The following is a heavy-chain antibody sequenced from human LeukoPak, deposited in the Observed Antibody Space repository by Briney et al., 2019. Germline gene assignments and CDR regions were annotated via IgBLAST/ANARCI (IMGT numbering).Heavy chain of an antibody. CDR2: IYYSGST. CDR3: ARKVVAARVSPAWDY. J-gene: IGHJ4*02. CDR1: GGSISSSSYY. D-gene: IGHD6-6*01. Sequence: SETLSLTCTVPGGSISSSSYYWGWIRQPPGKGLEWIGSIYYSGSTYYNPSLKSRVTISVDTSKNQFSLKLSSVTAADTAVYYCARKVVAARVSPAWDYWGQGTLVTVSS. V-gene: IGHV4-39*01.